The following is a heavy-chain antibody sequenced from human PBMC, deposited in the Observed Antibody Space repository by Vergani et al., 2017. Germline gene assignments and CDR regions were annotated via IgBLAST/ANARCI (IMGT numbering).Heavy chain of an antibody. CDR2: ISWNSGSI. Sequence: EVQLVESGGGLVKPGGSLRLSCAASGFTFSDYYMSWIRQAPGKGLEWVSGISWNSGSIGYADSVKGRFTISRDNAKNSLYLQMNSLRAEDTALYYCAKDSNSAEYFQHWGQGTLVTVSS. J-gene: IGHJ1*01. CDR3: AKDSNSAEYFQH. D-gene: IGHD5-18*01. V-gene: IGHV3-9*01. CDR1: GFTFSDYY.